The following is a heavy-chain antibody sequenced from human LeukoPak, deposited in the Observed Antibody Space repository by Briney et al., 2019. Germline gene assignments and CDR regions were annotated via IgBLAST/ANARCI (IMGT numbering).Heavy chain of an antibody. V-gene: IGHV1-18*01. D-gene: IGHD3-3*01. CDR2: ISAYNGNT. Sequence: ASVKVSCKASGYTFTSYGISWVRQAPGQGLEWMGWISAYNGNTNYAQKLQGRVTMTTDTSTSTAYMELRSLRSDDTAVYYCARLKGFWSGYYTGPGRVVNWFDPWGQGTLVTVSS. CDR3: ARLKGFWSGYYTGPGRVVNWFDP. J-gene: IGHJ5*02. CDR1: GYTFTSYG.